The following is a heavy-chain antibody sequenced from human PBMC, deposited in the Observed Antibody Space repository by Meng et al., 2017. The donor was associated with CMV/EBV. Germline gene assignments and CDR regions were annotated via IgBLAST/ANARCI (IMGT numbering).Heavy chain of an antibody. D-gene: IGHD3-3*01. Sequence: ASVNVSCKASVYTFTSYGISWVRQAPGQALEWTGWISAYNGNTNYAQKLQGRVTMTTDTSTSTAYMELRSLRSDDTAVYYCARDPPYYDFWSGYYFKLNEPVLFDYWGQGTMVTVSS. V-gene: IGHV1-18*01. CDR3: ARDPPYYDFWSGYYFKLNEPVLFDY. J-gene: IGHJ4*02. CDR1: VYTFTSYG. CDR2: ISAYNGNT.